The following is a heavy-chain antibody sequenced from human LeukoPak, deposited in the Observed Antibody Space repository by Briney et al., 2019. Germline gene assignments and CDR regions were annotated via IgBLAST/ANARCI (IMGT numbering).Heavy chain of an antibody. CDR2: IHYSGST. J-gene: IGHJ4*02. V-gene: IGHV4-34*01. CDR1: GGSFSGYY. Sequence: SETLSLTCAVYGGSFSGYYWSWIRQPPGKGLEWIGHIHYSGSTNYNPSLKSRVTMSVDTSKNQFSLKLSSVTAADTAVYYCARDAVAAPGTWDYWGQGTLVTVSS. D-gene: IGHD6-13*01. CDR3: ARDAVAAPGTWDY.